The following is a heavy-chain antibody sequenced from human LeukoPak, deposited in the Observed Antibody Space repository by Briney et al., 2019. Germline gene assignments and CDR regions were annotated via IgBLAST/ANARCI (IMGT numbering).Heavy chain of an antibody. V-gene: IGHV3-64*01. CDR3: AMVVTATPN. J-gene: IGHJ4*02. CDR2: ISSNGGST. CDR1: GFTFSSYA. D-gene: IGHD2-21*02. Sequence: GGSLRLSCAASGFTFSSYAMHWVRQAPGQGLEYVSAISSNGGSTYYANSVKGRFTISRDNSKNTLYLQMGSLRAEDMAVYYCAMVVTATPNWGQGTLVTVSS.